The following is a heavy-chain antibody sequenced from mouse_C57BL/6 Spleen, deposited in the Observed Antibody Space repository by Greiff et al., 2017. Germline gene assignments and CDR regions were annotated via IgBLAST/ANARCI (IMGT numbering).Heavy chain of an antibody. Sequence: DVHLVESGGGLVQPKGSLKLSCAASGFTFNTYAMHWVRQAPGKGLEWVARIRSKSSNYATYYADSVKDRFTISRDDSQSMLYLQMNNLKTEDTAMYYCVRDQGPYYSNYAYFDVWGTGTTVTVSS. J-gene: IGHJ1*03. D-gene: IGHD2-5*01. V-gene: IGHV10-3*01. CDR1: GFTFNTYA. CDR3: VRDQGPYYSNYAYFDV. CDR2: IRSKSSNYAT.